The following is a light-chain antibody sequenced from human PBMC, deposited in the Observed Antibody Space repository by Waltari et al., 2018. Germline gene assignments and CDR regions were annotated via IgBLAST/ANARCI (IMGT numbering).Light chain of an antibody. CDR1: QSVRSF. V-gene: IGKV1-39*01. J-gene: IGKJ4*01. Sequence: DIQMTQSPSSLSASVGGRVTITCRASQSVRSFLNWYQQKPGKAPKLLIYTTSTLQSGVPSRFTGSGSGTDFTLTINSLQPEDFATYYCQQSYVTPSTFGGGTKVDIK. CDR2: TTS. CDR3: QQSYVTPST.